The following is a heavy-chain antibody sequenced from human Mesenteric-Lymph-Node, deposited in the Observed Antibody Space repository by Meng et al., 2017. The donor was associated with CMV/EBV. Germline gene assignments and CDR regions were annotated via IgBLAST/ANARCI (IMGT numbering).Heavy chain of an antibody. CDR3: AKDRGSSYYYYGMDV. CDR2: IWYDGSNK. CDR1: GFTFSSYA. Sequence: GGSLRLSCAASGFTFSSYAMHWVRQAPGKGLEWVAVIWYDGSNKYYADSVKGRFTISRDNSKNTLYLQMNSLRAEDTAVYNCAKDRGSSYYYYGMDVWGQGTTVTVSS. D-gene: IGHD3-10*01. J-gene: IGHJ6*02. V-gene: IGHV3-33*06.